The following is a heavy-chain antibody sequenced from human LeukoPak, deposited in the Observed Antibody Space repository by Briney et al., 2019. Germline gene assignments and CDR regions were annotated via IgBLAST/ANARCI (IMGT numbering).Heavy chain of an antibody. CDR3: AKDYAGDTYYFDY. CDR1: GFTFSSYA. CDR2: ISGSGGST. Sequence: GGSLRLSCAASGFTFSSYAMSWVRQAPGKGLERVSAISGSGGSTYYADSVKGRFTISRDNSKNTLYLQMNSLRAEDTAVYYCAKDYAGDTYYFDYWGQGTLVTVSS. D-gene: IGHD3-16*01. J-gene: IGHJ4*02. V-gene: IGHV3-23*01.